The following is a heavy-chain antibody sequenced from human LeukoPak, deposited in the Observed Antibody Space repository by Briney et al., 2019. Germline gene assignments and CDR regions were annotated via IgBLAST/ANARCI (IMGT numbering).Heavy chain of an antibody. V-gene: IGHV3-48*04. CDR1: GVTFSSYS. Sequence: GSLRLSCAASGVTFSSYSMNWVRQAPGKGLEWVSYISSSSSTIYYADSVKGRFTISRDNAKNSLYLQMNSLRAEDTAVYYCAREKRGSTSSIRYFDYWGQGTLVTVSS. D-gene: IGHD2-2*01. CDR2: ISSSSSTI. J-gene: IGHJ4*02. CDR3: AREKRGSTSSIRYFDY.